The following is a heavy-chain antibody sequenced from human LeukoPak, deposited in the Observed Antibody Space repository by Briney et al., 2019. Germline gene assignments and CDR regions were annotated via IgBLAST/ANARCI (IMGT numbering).Heavy chain of an antibody. Sequence: SETLSLTCTVSGGSVSSGSYYWSWIRQPPGKGLEWIGYIYYSGSTNYNPSLKSRVTISVDTSKNQFSLKLSSVTAADTTVYFWARNGRGTAMVFDYWGQGTLVTVSS. V-gene: IGHV4-61*01. J-gene: IGHJ4*02. CDR2: IYYSGST. CDR3: ARNGRGTAMVFDY. CDR1: GGSVSSGSYY. D-gene: IGHD5-18*01.